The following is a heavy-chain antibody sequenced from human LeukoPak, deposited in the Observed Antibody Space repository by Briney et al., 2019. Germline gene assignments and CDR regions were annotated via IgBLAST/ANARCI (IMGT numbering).Heavy chain of an antibody. CDR1: GYTLTELS. V-gene: IGHV1-24*01. J-gene: IGHJ6*02. CDR3: AASYYYGSGSEYYYYYGMDV. D-gene: IGHD3-10*01. CDR2: FDPEDGET. Sequence: ASVKVSCKVSGYTLTELSMHWVRQAPGKGLEWMGGFDPEDGETIYAQKFQGRVTMTEDTSTDTAYMELSSLRSEDTAVYYCAASYYYGSGSEYYYYYGMDVWGQGTTVTVSS.